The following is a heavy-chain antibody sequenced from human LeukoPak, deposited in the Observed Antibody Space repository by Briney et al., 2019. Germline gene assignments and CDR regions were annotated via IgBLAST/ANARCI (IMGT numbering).Heavy chain of an antibody. J-gene: IGHJ4*02. CDR2: VYTTGDT. V-gene: IGHV4-61*02. D-gene: IGHD2-2*01. CDR1: GGSISSGAYY. CDR3: ARDSCSSNSCSFDY. Sequence: SETLSLTCTVSGGSISSGAYYWSWIRQSAGKGLEWVGRVYTTGDTNYNPSLKSRVTMSIDTSKNEFSLKVNSVTAADTAVYYCARDSCSSNSCSFDYWRQGTQVTVSS.